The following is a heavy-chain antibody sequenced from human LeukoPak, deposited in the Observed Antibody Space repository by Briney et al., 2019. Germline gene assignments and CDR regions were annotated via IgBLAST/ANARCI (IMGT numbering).Heavy chain of an antibody. CDR3: ARDRRYFDY. Sequence: GGSLRLSCAASGFTFSSYGMHWVRQAPGKGLEWVSYISSGGSPIYYADSVKGRFTISRDNAKNSLYLQMNSLRAEDMAVYYCARDRRYFDYWGQGTLVTVSS. CDR2: ISSGGSPI. J-gene: IGHJ4*02. CDR1: GFTFSSYG. V-gene: IGHV3-48*04.